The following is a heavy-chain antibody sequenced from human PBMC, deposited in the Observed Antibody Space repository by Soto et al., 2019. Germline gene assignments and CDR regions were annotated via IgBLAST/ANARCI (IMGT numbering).Heavy chain of an antibody. V-gene: IGHV1-18*01. D-gene: IGHD6-13*01. CDR2: MGAHSGHT. J-gene: IGHJ6*02. CDR1: GYNFTRFG. Sequence: QFQLVQSGAEVKKPGASVKVSCKASGYNFTRFGISWVRQAPGHGRGWMGWMGAHSGHTRLAQKFQGRLTMTTDASMYMAYIDLRILASDDTALYCWGIGGQHLAREDYYQCNGVDVWGLGTTVIVSS. CDR3: GIGGQHLAREDYYQCNGVDV.